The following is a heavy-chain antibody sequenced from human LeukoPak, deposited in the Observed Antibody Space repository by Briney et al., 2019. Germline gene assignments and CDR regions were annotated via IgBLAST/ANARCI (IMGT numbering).Heavy chain of an antibody. J-gene: IGHJ4*02. Sequence: PGGSLRLSCAASGFTVSSNYMSWVRQAPGKGLEWVSVIYSGGSTYYADSVKGRFTISRDNSKNTLYLQMNSLRAEDTAVYYCAKPAGSIFTGYSWDYWGQGTLVTVSS. V-gene: IGHV3-66*04. CDR3: AKPAGSIFTGYSWDY. CDR1: GFTVSSNY. CDR2: IYSGGST. D-gene: IGHD3-9*01.